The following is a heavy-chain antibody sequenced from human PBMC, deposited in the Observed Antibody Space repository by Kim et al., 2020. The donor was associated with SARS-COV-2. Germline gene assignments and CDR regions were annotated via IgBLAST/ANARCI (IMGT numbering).Heavy chain of an antibody. D-gene: IGHD1-20*01. CDR2: INSDGSST. V-gene: IGHV3-74*01. Sequence: GGSLRLSCAASGFTFSSYWMHWVRQAPGKGLVWVSRINSDGSSTSYADSVKGRFTISRDNAKNTLYLQMNSLRAEDTAVYYCAIIFYRQPPPFDYWGQGTLVTVSS. J-gene: IGHJ4*02. CDR1: GFTFSSYW. CDR3: AIIFYRQPPPFDY.